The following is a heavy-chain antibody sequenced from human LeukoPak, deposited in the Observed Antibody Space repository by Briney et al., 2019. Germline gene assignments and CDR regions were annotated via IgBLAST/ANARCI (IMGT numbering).Heavy chain of an antibody. CDR3: AKEKLLWFGEFFYFDY. J-gene: IGHJ4*02. Sequence: GGSLRLSCAASGFTFSSYAMSWVRQAPGKGLEWVSAISGSGGSTYYADSVKGRFTISRDNSKNTLYLQMSSLRAEDTAVYYCAKEKLLWFGEFFYFDYWGQGTLVTVSS. CDR2: ISGSGGST. V-gene: IGHV3-23*01. CDR1: GFTFSSYA. D-gene: IGHD3-10*01.